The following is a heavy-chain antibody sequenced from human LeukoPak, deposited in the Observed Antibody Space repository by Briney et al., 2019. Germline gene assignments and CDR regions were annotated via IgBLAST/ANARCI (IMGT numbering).Heavy chain of an antibody. J-gene: IGHJ4*02. Sequence: GGSLRLSCTASGFTFGDYAMSWFRQAPGKGLEWVSSISSSSSYIYYADSVKGRFTISRDNAKNSLYLQMNSLRAEDTAVYYCARGVVSGSYLYYFDYWGLGTLVTVSS. CDR2: ISSSSSYI. V-gene: IGHV3-21*01. CDR1: GFTFGDYA. CDR3: ARGVVSGSYLYYFDY. D-gene: IGHD1-26*01.